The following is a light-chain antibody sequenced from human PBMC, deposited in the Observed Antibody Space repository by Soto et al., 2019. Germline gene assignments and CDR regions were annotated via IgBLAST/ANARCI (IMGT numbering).Light chain of an antibody. CDR2: EGT. V-gene: IGLV2-23*01. Sequence: QSALTQPASVSGSPGQSITIACTGISSDVGGYSLVSWYQHHPGKGPKLIIFEGTKRHAGVSDRFSGSNSGNTASLSISGLQTEDEADYYCCSYAHNTWVFGGGTKLTVL. CDR3: CSYAHNTWV. J-gene: IGLJ3*02. CDR1: SSDVGGYSL.